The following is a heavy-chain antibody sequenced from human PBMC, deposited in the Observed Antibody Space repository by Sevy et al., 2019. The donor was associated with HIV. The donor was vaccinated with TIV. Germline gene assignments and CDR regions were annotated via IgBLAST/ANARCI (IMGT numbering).Heavy chain of an antibody. V-gene: IGHV3-23*01. Sequence: GGSLRLSCAASGFTFNTHAMNWVRQAPGKGLEWVSVISGPGYSTHYADSVKGRFTISRDNSKNTLYLQMNSLRADDTGVYYCAKALNPALESMIEVIFPTLKGFDVWGQRTMVTVSS. CDR3: AKALNPALESMIEVIFPTLKGFDV. J-gene: IGHJ3*01. CDR2: ISGPGYST. CDR1: GFTFNTHA. D-gene: IGHD3-22*01.